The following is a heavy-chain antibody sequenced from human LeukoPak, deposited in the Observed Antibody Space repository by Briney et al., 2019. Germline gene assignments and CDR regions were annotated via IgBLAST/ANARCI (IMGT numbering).Heavy chain of an antibody. CDR2: ISNNGGYT. V-gene: IGHV3-23*01. Sequence: QPGGSLRLSCAVSGFTFSSYAMSWVRQAPGKGLEWVSAISNNGGYTYYADSVQGRFTISRDNSKSTLCLQMNSRRAEDTAVYYCAKQLGYCSDGSCYFPYWGQGTLVTVSS. J-gene: IGHJ4*02. CDR1: GFTFSSYA. CDR3: AKQLGYCSDGSCYFPY. D-gene: IGHD2-15*01.